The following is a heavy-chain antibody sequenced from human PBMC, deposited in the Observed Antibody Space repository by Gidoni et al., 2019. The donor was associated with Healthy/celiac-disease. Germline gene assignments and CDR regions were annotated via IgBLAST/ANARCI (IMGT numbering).Heavy chain of an antibody. CDR3: ARAYGSGSYRPSYYYYYYIDV. CDR1: GGSLSRYY. D-gene: IGHD3-10*01. J-gene: IGHJ6*03. CDR2: IYYSGST. V-gene: IGHV4-59*01. Sequence: QVQLQESGPGLVKPSETLSLTCTVSGGSLSRYYWRWIRQPPGKGLEWIGYIYYSGSTNYNPSRKSRVTISVDTSKNQFSLKLSSVTAADTAVDYCARAYGSGSYRPSYYYYYYIDVWGKGTTVTVSS.